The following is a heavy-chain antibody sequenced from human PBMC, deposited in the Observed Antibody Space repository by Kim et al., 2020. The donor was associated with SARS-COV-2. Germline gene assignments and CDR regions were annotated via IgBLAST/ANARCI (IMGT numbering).Heavy chain of an antibody. CDR3: ARGRGVDS. CDR1: GFTFGGNW. Sequence: GGSLRLSCAASGFTFGGNWMTWVRQAAGKGLEWVACINQDGSQKYYVDSAKGRFTISRDNAQNSVYLQMNNLRGEDTAVYYCARGRGVDSWGQGTLVTGS. V-gene: IGHV3-7*04. J-gene: IGHJ5*01. CDR2: INQDGSQK.